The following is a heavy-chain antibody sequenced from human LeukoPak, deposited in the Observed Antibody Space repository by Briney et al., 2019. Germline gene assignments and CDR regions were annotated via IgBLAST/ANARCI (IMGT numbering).Heavy chain of an antibody. CDR2: IRYDGSNK. D-gene: IGHD3-3*01. J-gene: IGHJ5*02. V-gene: IGHV3-30*02. Sequence: PGGSLRLSCAASGFTFSSYGMHWVRQAPGKGLEWVAFIRYDGSNKYYADSVKGRFTISRDNSKNTLYLQMNSLRAEDTAVYYCARDSRYYDFWSGYYNRAGENWFDPWGQGTLVTVSS. CDR3: ARDSRYYDFWSGYYNRAGENWFDP. CDR1: GFTFSSYG.